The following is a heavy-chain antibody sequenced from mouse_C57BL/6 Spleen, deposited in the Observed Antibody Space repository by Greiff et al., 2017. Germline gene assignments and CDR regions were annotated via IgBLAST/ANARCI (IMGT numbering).Heavy chain of an antibody. CDR1: GYSITSGYY. CDR3: ALITTVVSEGYFDV. D-gene: IGHD1-1*01. CDR2: ISYDGSH. J-gene: IGHJ1*03. Sequence: EVQLQQSGPGLVKPSQSLSLTCSVTGYSITSGYYWNWIRQFPGNKLEWMGYISYDGSHNYNPSLKNRISITRDTSKNQFFLKLNSVTTEDTATYYGALITTVVSEGYFDVWGTGTTVTVSS. V-gene: IGHV3-6*01.